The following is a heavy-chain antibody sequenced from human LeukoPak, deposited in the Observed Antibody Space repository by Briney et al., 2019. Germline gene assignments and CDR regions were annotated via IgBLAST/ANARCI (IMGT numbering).Heavy chain of an antibody. J-gene: IGHJ4*02. CDR1: GYTFTNYG. D-gene: IGHD3-22*01. CDR2: ISGYNGNT. CDR3: ARGFPSRRNYDSSGNYSYYFDY. Sequence: GASVKVSCKASGYTFTNYGISWVRQAPGQGLEWMGWISGYNGNTKHAQKVQGRVTMTTDTSTTTAYMELRSLRSDDTAVYYCARGFPSRRNYDSSGNYSYYFDYWGQGTLVTVSS. V-gene: IGHV1-18*01.